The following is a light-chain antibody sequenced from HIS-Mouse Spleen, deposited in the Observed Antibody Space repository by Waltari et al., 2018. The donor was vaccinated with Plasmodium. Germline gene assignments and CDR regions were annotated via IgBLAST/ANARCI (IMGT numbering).Light chain of an antibody. CDR2: EDS. CDR3: YSTDSSGNHRV. J-gene: IGLJ3*02. CDR1: ALQKKS. Sequence: SYNLTQPPSVSVSPGQRARITCSGYALQKKSASWSQQKSGQAPVLVIYEDSKRPSGIPERFSGSSSGTRATLTISGAQVEDEADYYCYSTDSSGNHRVFGGGTKLTVL. V-gene: IGLV3-10*01.